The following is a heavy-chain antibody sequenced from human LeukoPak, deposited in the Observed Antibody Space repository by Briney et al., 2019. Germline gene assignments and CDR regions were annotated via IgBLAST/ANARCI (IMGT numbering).Heavy chain of an antibody. Sequence: ESGPTLVNPTQTLTLTCTFSGFSLSTSGVGVGWIRQPPGKALEWLALTYWDDDKRYSPSLKNRLTITKDTSKNQVVLTMTNMDPVDTATYYCVRRHYQLGFAPWGQGTLVTVSS. CDR2: TYWDDDK. D-gene: IGHD1-1*01. V-gene: IGHV2-5*02. CDR3: VRRHYQLGFAP. J-gene: IGHJ5*02. CDR1: GFSLSTSGVG.